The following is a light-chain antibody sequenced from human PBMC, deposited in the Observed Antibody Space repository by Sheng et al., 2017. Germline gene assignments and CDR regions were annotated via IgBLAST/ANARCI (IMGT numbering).Light chain of an antibody. CDR2: AAS. V-gene: IGKV1-39*01. CDR1: QSVSSF. CDR3: QQSYSTPYT. Sequence: DIHMTQSPSSLSASVGDSVTITCRASQSVSSFLSWYQQKPGKVPKLLIYAASSLQSGVPSRFSGSGSGTDFTLTISSLQPEDLGTFYCQQSYSTPYTFGQGTKLEIK. J-gene: IGKJ2*01.